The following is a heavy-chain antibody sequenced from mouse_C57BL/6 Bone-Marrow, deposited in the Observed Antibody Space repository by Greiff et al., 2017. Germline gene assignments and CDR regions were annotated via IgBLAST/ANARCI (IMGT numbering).Heavy chain of an antibody. Sequence: QVQLQQPGTELVTPGASVKLSCKASGYTFTSSWMHWVKQRPGQGLAWIGNINPSTGGPNYNEQFQRKAPLTVDTSSSTAYMPLSSLTSEDSAVYYCARRGYGNPWVAYWGQGTLGTVSA. CDR2: INPSTGGP. J-gene: IGHJ3*01. CDR1: GYTFTSSW. D-gene: IGHD2-1*01. V-gene: IGHV1-53*01. CDR3: ARRGYGNPWVAY.